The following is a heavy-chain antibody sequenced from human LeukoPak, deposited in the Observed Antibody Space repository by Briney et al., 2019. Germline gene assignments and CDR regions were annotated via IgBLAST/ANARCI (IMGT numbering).Heavy chain of an antibody. CDR1: GGSFSGYY. CDR3: ARGPYYDFWSGYYTDGFDY. J-gene: IGHJ4*02. D-gene: IGHD3-3*01. V-gene: IGHV4-34*01. CDR2: INHSGST. Sequence: PSETLSLTRAVYGGSFSGYYWSWIRQPPGKGLEWTGKINHSGSTNYNPSLKSRVTVSVDTSKNQFSLKLSSVTAADTAVYYCARGPYYDFWSGYYTDGFDYWGQGTLVTVSS.